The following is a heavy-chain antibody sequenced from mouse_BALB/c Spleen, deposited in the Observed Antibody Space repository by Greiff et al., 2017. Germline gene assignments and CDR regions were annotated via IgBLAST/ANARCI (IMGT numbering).Heavy chain of an antibody. CDR1: GDSITSGY. CDR3: ARYVRLRDYAMDY. CDR2: ISYSGST. V-gene: IGHV3-8*02. D-gene: IGHD1-2*01. J-gene: IGHJ4*01. Sequence: EVKLVESGPRLVKPSQTLSLTCSVTGDSITSGYWNWIRKFPGNKLEYMGYISYSGSTYYNPSLKSRISITRDTSKNQYYLQLNSVTTEDTATYYCARYVRLRDYAMDYWGQGTSVTVSS.